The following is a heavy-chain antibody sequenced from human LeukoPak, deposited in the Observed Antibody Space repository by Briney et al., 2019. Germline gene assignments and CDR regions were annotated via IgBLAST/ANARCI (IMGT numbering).Heavy chain of an antibody. Sequence: GGSLRLSCAASGFTFSSYSMNWVRQAPGKGLEWVSYISSSSSTIYYADSVKGRFTISRDNAKNSLYLQMNSLRAEDTAVYYCARVPYGSGRQIDYWGQGTLVTVSS. CDR2: ISSSSSTI. J-gene: IGHJ4*02. D-gene: IGHD3-10*01. V-gene: IGHV3-48*01. CDR3: ARVPYGSGRQIDY. CDR1: GFTFSSYS.